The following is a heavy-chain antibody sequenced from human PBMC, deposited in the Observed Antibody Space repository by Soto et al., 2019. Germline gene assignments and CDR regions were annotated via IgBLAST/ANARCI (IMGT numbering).Heavy chain of an antibody. CDR3: ARAESSSWHNFDY. J-gene: IGHJ4*02. Sequence: QVQLVEYGGGVVQPGRSLRLSCAASGFTFNRYTLHWVRQAPGKGLEWVAVISYDGSNKRYADPVQGRFTISRDNSRNTLYLQMNSLTTEDTAVYYCARAESSSWHNFDYWGLGTLVTVSS. D-gene: IGHD6-13*01. V-gene: IGHV3-30-3*01. CDR2: ISYDGSNK. CDR1: GFTFNRYT.